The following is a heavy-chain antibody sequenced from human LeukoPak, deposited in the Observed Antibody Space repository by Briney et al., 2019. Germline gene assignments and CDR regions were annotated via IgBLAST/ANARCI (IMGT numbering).Heavy chain of an antibody. J-gene: IGHJ4*02. CDR3: SAHETLIVVCPFDY. CDR1: GLTFSSYW. CDR2: IDPDGTST. D-gene: IGHD3-22*01. Sequence: PGGSLRLPCAASGLTFSSYWMHWVRQVPGKGPVWVSRIDPDGTSTSYADSVKGRFTISRDNAKNTLYLQMNSLRAEDAAVYYCSAHETLIVVCPFDYWGQGTVVTVSS. V-gene: IGHV3-74*01.